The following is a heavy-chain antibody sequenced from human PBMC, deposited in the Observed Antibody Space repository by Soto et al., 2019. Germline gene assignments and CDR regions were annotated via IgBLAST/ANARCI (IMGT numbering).Heavy chain of an antibody. CDR3: ATYKAARYGMDV. Sequence: QLQLQESGPGLVKPSETLSLTCTVSGGSISSSSYYWGWIRQPPGKGLEWIGSIYYSGSTYYNPSLKSRVTISVDTSKNQFSLKLSSVPAADTAVYYCATYKAARYGMDVWGQGTTVTVSS. CDR1: GGSISSSSYY. J-gene: IGHJ6*02. V-gene: IGHV4-39*01. D-gene: IGHD1-1*01. CDR2: IYYSGST.